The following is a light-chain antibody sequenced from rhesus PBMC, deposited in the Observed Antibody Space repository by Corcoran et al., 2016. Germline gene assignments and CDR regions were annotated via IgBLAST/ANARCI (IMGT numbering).Light chain of an antibody. CDR2: KAS. CDR1: QGISSW. Sequence: DIQMTQSPSSLSASVGDTVTITCRARQGISSWLACYQQKPGKAPKLLIYKASSLQSGVPSRFSGSGSGTDLTLTISSLQSEDFATYYCQQYSSRIFTFGPGTKLDIK. J-gene: IGKJ3*01. V-gene: IGKV1-22*01. CDR3: QQYSSRIFT.